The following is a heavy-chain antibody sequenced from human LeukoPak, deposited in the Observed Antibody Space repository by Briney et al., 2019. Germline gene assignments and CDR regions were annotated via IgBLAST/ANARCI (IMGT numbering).Heavy chain of an antibody. Sequence: SETLSLTCTVSAGSIRSYYWSWIRQPPGKRLEWSGYIYYSGSTNYNPSLKSRVTISVDTSKNQFSLKLSSVTAADTAVYYCASSENYWFDPWGQGTLVTVSS. CDR3: ASSENYWFDP. CDR1: AGSIRSYY. CDR2: IYYSGST. J-gene: IGHJ5*02. V-gene: IGHV4-59*01.